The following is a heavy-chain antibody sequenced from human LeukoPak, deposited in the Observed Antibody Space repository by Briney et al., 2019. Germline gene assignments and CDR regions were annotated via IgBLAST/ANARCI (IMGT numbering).Heavy chain of an antibody. CDR2: IDRDGAPR. D-gene: IGHD3-3*01. J-gene: IGHJ4*02. V-gene: IGHV3-74*01. Sequence: GSLRLSCAASGFIFNDYWMLWVRQVPGKGLVWVSRIDRDGAPRIYADSVKGRFTVSRDNSRKALYLQMNSLKEEDTAIYYCVASRWSGALDFWGQGSLVTVSS. CDR1: GFIFNDYW. CDR3: VASRWSGALDF.